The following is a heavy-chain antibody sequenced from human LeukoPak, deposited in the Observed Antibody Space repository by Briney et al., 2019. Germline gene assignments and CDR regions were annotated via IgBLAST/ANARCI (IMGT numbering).Heavy chain of an antibody. CDR3: ARVFSGVTAAAGTNDY. D-gene: IGHD6-13*01. V-gene: IGHV5-51*01. CDR1: GYSFTSYW. CDR2: IYPGDSDT. J-gene: IGHJ4*02. Sequence: GESLKISCKGSGYSFTSYWIGLVRQMPGKGLEWMGIIYPGDSDTRYSPSFQGQVTISADKSIGTAYLQWSSLKASDTAMYYCARVFSGVTAAAGTNDYWGQGTLVTVSS.